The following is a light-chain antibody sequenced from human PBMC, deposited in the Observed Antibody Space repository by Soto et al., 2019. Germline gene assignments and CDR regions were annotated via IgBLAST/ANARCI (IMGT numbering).Light chain of an antibody. J-gene: IGKJ5*01. V-gene: IGKV1-39*01. CDR3: QQSFSPSIT. Sequence: DIQMTQSPSSLSASVGDRVTITCRASQSISSYLNWYQQKPGKAPKLLIYAASNLQSGVPSRFSGSGSGTDFTLTISSLQPEDFATYYCQQSFSPSITFGQGTRLEIK. CDR1: QSISSY. CDR2: AAS.